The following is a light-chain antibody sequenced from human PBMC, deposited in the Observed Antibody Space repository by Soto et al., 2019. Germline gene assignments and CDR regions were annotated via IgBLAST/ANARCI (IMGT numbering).Light chain of an antibody. J-gene: IGKJ4*01. V-gene: IGKV4-1*01. Sequence: DIVMTQSPDSLALSLCERSTINCKSSQSVLYSSNNKNYLAWYQQKPGQPPKLLIYWASTRESGVPDRFSGSGSGTDFTLTISSLQAEDVAVYYCQQYYSTPLTFGGGTKADI. CDR1: QSVLYSSNNKNY. CDR2: WAS. CDR3: QQYYSTPLT.